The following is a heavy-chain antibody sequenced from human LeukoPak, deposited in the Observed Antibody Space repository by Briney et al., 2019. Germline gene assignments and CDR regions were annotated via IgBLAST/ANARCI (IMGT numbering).Heavy chain of an antibody. CDR1: GFTFSSYG. CDR3: AGDPDDYGDYSYFDY. D-gene: IGHD4-17*01. Sequence: GGSLRLSCAASGFTFSSYGMHWVRQAPGKGLVWVAVIWYDGSNKYYADSVKGRFTISRDNSKNTLFLQMNSLRAEDTAVHYCAGDPDDYGDYSYFDYWGQGTLLTVSS. J-gene: IGHJ4*02. V-gene: IGHV3-33*01. CDR2: IWYDGSNK.